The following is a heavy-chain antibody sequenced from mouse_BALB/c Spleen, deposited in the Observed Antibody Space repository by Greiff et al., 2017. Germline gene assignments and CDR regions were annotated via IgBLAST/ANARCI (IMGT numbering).Heavy chain of an antibody. D-gene: IGHD2-3*01. J-gene: IGHJ4*01. Sequence: EVQLVESGGGLVQPKGSLKLSCAASGFTFNTYAMNWVRQAPGKGLEWVARIRSKSNNYATYYADSVKDRFTISRDDSQSMLYLQMNNLKTEDTAMYYCVRHYDGYYWAMDYWGQGTSVTVSS. CDR1: GFTFNTYA. V-gene: IGHV10-1*02. CDR2: IRSKSNNYAT. CDR3: VRHYDGYYWAMDY.